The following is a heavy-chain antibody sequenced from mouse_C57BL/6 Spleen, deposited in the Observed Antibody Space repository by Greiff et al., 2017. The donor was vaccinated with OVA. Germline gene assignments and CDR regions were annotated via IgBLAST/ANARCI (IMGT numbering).Heavy chain of an antibody. CDR2: ISSGGGYT. D-gene: IGHD2-3*01. CDR1: GFTFSSYG. V-gene: IGHV5-6*01. J-gene: IGHJ2*01. Sequence: DVHLVESGGDLVKPGGSLKLSCAASGFTFSSYGMSWVRQTPDKRLEWVATISSGGGYTYYPDSVKGRFTISRDNAKNTLYLQMSSLKSEDTAMYYGARHDGRGGNYFDYWGQGTTLTVSS. CDR3: ARHDGRGGNYFDY.